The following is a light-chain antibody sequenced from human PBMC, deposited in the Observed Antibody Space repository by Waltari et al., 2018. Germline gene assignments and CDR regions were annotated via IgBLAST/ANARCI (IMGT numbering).Light chain of an antibody. CDR2: DVS. Sequence: HSALTQPASVSGSPGQSITIPCTGTSSDVGGYNYLPWYQQHPGKAPKLMIYDVSNRPSGVSNRFSGSKSGNTASLTISGLQAEDEADYYCSSYISSDTLELFGGGTSLTVL. V-gene: IGLV2-14*03. CDR1: SSDVGGYNY. J-gene: IGLJ2*01. CDR3: SSYISSDTLEL.